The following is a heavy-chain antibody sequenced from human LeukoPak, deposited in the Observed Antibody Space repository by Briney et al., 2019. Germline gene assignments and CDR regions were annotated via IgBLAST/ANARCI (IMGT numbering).Heavy chain of an antibody. J-gene: IGHJ4*02. Sequence: SETLSLTCAVYGGSFSGYYWSWIRQPPGKGLEWIGEINHSGSTNYNPSLKSRVTISVDTSKNQFSLKLSSVTAADTAVYYCARALGYSSMYLDYWGQGTLVTVSS. CDR1: GGSFSGYY. CDR3: ARALGYSSMYLDY. V-gene: IGHV4-34*01. CDR2: INHSGST. D-gene: IGHD6-13*01.